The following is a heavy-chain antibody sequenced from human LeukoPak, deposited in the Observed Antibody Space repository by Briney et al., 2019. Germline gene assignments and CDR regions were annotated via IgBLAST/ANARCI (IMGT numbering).Heavy chain of an antibody. CDR2: IYYSGST. V-gene: IGHV4-39*01. J-gene: IGHJ6*02. CDR3: ARHNNGEPHYYYYYGMDV. Sequence: PSETLSLTCTVSGGSISSSSYYWGWIRQPPGKGLEWIGSIYYSGSTYYNPSLKSRVTISVDTSKNQFSLKLSSVTAADTAVYYYARHNNGEPHYYYYYGMDVWGQGTTVTVSS. D-gene: IGHD4-17*01. CDR1: GGSISSSSYY.